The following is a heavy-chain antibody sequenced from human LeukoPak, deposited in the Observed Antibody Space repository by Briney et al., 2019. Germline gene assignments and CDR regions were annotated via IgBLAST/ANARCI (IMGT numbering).Heavy chain of an antibody. V-gene: IGHV3-21*01. D-gene: IGHD2-15*01. J-gene: IGHJ6*02. Sequence: GGSLRLSCAASGFTFSSYWMSWVRQAPGKGLEWVSSISSSSSYIYYADSVKGRFTISRDNAKNSLYLQMNSLRAEDTAVYYCARDSSPKAGWVAATYYYYGMDVWGQGTTVTVSS. CDR2: ISSSSSYI. CDR3: ARDSSPKAGWVAATYYYYGMDV. CDR1: GFTFSSYW.